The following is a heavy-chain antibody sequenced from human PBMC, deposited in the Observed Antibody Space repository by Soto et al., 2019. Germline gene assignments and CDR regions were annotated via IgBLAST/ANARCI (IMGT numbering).Heavy chain of an antibody. D-gene: IGHD5-18*01. J-gene: IGHJ4*02. CDR2: IRSKANSYAT. Sequence: EVPLVESGGGLVQPGGSLKLSCAASGFTFSGSAMHWVRQASGKGLEWVGRIRSKANSYATAYAASVKGRFTISRDDSKNTAYLQMNSLKTEDTAVDYCTRGYSYGSGSCDYRGQGTLVTVSS. CDR1: GFTFSGSA. CDR3: TRGYSYGSGSCDY. V-gene: IGHV3-73*01.